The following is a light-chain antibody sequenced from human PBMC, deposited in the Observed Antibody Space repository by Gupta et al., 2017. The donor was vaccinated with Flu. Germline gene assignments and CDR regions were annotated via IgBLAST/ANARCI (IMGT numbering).Light chain of an antibody. CDR3: QQDNSLWT. Sequence: DIQMTQSPSTLSASVGDRVTSTCRASQSISSWLAWYQQKPGQAPKLMIYKASSGESGVPSRFSGSGYGTEFTLTISSQQHDDFETYYCQQDNSLWTFGQGTKVEIK. CDR2: KAS. J-gene: IGKJ1*01. CDR1: QSISSW. V-gene: IGKV1-5*03.